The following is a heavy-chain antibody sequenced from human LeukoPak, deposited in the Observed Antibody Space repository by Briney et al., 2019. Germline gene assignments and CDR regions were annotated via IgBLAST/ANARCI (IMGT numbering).Heavy chain of an antibody. V-gene: IGHV1-2*02. J-gene: IGHJ5*02. CDR2: INPNSGGT. CDR1: GYTFTGYY. D-gene: IGHD6-13*01. CDR3: ARDRVGSSWYGFWFDP. Sequence: ASVKVSCKASGYTFTGYYMHWVRQAPGQGLEWMGWINPNSGGTNYAQKFQGRVTMTRDTSISTAYTELSRLRSDGTAVYYCARDRVGSSWYGFWFDPWGQGTLVTVSS.